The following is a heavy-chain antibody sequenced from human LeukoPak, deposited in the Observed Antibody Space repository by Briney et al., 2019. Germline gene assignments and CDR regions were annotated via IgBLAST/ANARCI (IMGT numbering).Heavy chain of an antibody. D-gene: IGHD5-18*01. J-gene: IGHJ4*02. CDR1: GFTFSSYG. V-gene: IGHV3-30*03. CDR2: ISYDGSNK. CDR3: ARTLGGRGYSPGGY. Sequence: GGSLRLSCAASGFTFSSYGMHWVRQAPGKGLEWVAVISYDGSNKYYADSVKGRFTISRDNAKNSLYLQMSSLRAEDTAVYYCARTLGGRGYSPGGYWGQGTLVTVSS.